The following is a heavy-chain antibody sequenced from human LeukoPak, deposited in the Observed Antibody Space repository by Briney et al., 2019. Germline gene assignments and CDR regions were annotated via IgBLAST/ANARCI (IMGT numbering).Heavy chain of an antibody. CDR2: INHSGST. CDR1: GGSFSGYY. Sequence: SETLSLTCAVYGGSFSGYYWSWIRQPSGKGLEWIGEINHSGSTNYNPSLKSRVTISVDTSKNQFSLKLSSVTAADTAVYYCAREDDILTGLFYFDYWGQGTLVTVSS. CDR3: AREDDILTGLFYFDY. D-gene: IGHD3-9*01. V-gene: IGHV4-34*01. J-gene: IGHJ4*02.